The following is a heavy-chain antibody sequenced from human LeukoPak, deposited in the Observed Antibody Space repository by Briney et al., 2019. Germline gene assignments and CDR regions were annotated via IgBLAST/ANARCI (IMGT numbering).Heavy chain of an antibody. V-gene: IGHV3-20*03. CDR3: XXXXXXXXXXXSXXSXFDF. CDR2: INWNGGST. Sequence: YGXSXVRQAPGXGLXWVSGINWNGGSTGYADSVKGRFTISRDNAKNSLYLQMNSLRAEDTALYYXXXXXXXXXXXXSXXSXFDFWGXGXLVTVSS. CDR1: YG. J-gene: IGHJ4*02.